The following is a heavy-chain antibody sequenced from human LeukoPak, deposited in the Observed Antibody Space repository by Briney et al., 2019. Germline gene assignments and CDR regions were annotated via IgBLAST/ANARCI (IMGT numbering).Heavy chain of an antibody. CDR1: GCTFSSYA. V-gene: IGHV3-64D*06. Sequence: PGGSLRLSCSASGCTFSSYAMHWVRQAPGKGLEYVSAISSSGGSTYYADSVKGRSTISRDNSKNTLYLQMSSLRAEDTAVYYCVKDRAGYCSGGSCQDLDYWGQGTLVTVSS. D-gene: IGHD2-15*01. CDR3: VKDRAGYCSGGSCQDLDY. J-gene: IGHJ4*02. CDR2: ISSSGGST.